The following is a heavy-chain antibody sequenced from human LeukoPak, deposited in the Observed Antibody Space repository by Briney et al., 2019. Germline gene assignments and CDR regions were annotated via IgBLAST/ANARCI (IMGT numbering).Heavy chain of an antibody. J-gene: IGHJ6*02. CDR2: IGTAGDT. CDR1: GFTFSSYD. Sequence: PGGSLRLSCAASGFTFSSYDMHWVRQATGKGLEWVSAIGTAGDTYYPGSVKGRFTTSRENAKNSLYLQMNSLRAGDTAVYYCARASGQWLVSYGMDVWGQGTTVTVSS. V-gene: IGHV3-13*01. D-gene: IGHD6-19*01. CDR3: ARASGQWLVSYGMDV.